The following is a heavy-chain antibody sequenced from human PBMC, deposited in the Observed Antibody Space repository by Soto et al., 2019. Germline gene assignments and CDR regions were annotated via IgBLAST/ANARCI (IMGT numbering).Heavy chain of an antibody. CDR3: ARWSFIDY. Sequence: EVQLLESGGGLVRPGGSLRLSCAASGFSFTSYALSWVRQAPGKGLEWVSTISGSDGKTYYADSVKGRFSISRDTSKTTLYLQMNSLRAEDTAVYYCARWSFIDYCGQGTRVTVS. CDR2: ISGSDGKT. D-gene: IGHD1-26*01. V-gene: IGHV3-23*01. CDR1: GFSFTSYA. J-gene: IGHJ4*02.